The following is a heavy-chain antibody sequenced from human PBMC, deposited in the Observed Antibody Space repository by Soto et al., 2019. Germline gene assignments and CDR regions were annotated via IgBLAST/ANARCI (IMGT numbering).Heavy chain of an antibody. V-gene: IGHV4-59*01. CDR1: GGSISSYY. D-gene: IGHD6-19*01. Sequence: SETLSVTCTVSGGSISSYYWSWIRQPPGKGLEWIGYIYYSGSTNYNPSLKSRVTISVDTSKNQFSLKLSSVTAADTAVYYCARVGGSGRYTFDNWGQGTLVTVSS. CDR2: IYYSGST. J-gene: IGHJ4*02. CDR3: ARVGGSGRYTFDN.